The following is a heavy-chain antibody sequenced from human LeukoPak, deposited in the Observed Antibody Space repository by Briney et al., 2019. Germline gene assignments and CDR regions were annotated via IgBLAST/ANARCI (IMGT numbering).Heavy chain of an antibody. J-gene: IGHJ5*01. V-gene: IGHV1-69*01. D-gene: IGHD6-19*01. CDR3: ARFRYGSGWYDEGGYNWFDC. Sequence: SVKDSCKACLGIYSSYAISWVRQAAGQGLEWMGGIISFFGTANYVQKFRGRGTITADELTSTAYKELSSLRYEHTAVYYCARFRYGSGWYDEGGYNWFDCWGQGSLVSVSS. CDR1: LGIYSSYA. CDR2: IISFFGTA.